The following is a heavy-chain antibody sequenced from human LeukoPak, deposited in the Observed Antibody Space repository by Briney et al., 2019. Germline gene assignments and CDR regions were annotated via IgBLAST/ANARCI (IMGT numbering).Heavy chain of an antibody. J-gene: IGHJ3*02. CDR1: GGTFSSYA. V-gene: IGHV1-69*04. CDR3: ARFGDYGGADAFDI. D-gene: IGHD4-17*01. CDR2: IIPILGIA. Sequence: AVKVSCKASGGTFSSYAISWVRQAPGQRREWMGRIIPILGIANYAQKFQGRVTITADKSTSTAYMELSSLRSEDTAVYYCARFGDYGGADAFDIWGQGTMVTVSS.